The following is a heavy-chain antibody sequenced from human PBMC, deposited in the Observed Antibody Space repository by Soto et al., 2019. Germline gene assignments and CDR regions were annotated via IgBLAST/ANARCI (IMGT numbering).Heavy chain of an antibody. CDR1: GGSISSSNW. V-gene: IGHV4-4*02. Sequence: SETLSLTCAVSGGSISSSNWWSWVRQPPGKGLEWIGEIYHSGSTNYNPSLKSRVTISVDKSKNQFSLKLSSVTAADTAVYYCARLDLGTYYYDSSGYSWGQGTLVTVSS. D-gene: IGHD3-22*01. CDR2: IYHSGST. J-gene: IGHJ5*02. CDR3: ARLDLGTYYYDSSGYS.